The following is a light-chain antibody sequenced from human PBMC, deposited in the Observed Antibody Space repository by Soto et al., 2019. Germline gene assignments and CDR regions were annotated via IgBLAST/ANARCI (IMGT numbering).Light chain of an antibody. CDR1: SSDVGGYNY. V-gene: IGLV2-11*01. Sequence: QSALTQPRSVSGSPGQSVTISCTGTSSDVGGYNYVSWYQQHPGKAPKLMIYDVSKRPSGVPDRFSGSKSGNTASLTISGIQVEDGGNNNCSSNEGSYPLVFGEVTKLTVL. J-gene: IGLJ3*02. CDR3: SSNEGSYPLV. CDR2: DVS.